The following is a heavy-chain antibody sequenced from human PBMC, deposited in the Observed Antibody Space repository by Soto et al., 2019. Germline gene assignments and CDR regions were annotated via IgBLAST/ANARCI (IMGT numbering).Heavy chain of an antibody. CDR1: GFTFSSYA. V-gene: IGHV3-23*01. CDR2: ISGSGGST. J-gene: IGHJ4*02. D-gene: IGHD3-22*01. CDR3: AKDQGVYYDSSGYYPFDY. Sequence: EVQLLESGGGLVQPGGSLRLSCAASGFTFSSYAMSWVRQAPGKGLEWVSAISGSGGSTYYADSVKGRFTISRDNSKNTLYLQMNRLREEDTAVYYCAKDQGVYYDSSGYYPFDYWGQGTLVTVSS.